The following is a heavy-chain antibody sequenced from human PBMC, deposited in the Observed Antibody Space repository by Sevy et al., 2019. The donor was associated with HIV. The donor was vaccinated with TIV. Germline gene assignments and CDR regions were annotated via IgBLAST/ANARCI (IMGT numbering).Heavy chain of an antibody. CDR3: ARVTYYYDSSGYYGDAFDI. D-gene: IGHD3-22*01. Sequence: SETLSLTCAVSGGSISSGGYSWSWIRQPPGKGLEWIGYIYHSGSTYYNPSLKSRVTISVDRSKNQFSLKLSSVTAADTAVYYCARVTYYYDSSGYYGDAFDIWGQGTMVTASS. V-gene: IGHV4-30-2*01. CDR1: GGSISSGGYS. J-gene: IGHJ3*02. CDR2: IYHSGST.